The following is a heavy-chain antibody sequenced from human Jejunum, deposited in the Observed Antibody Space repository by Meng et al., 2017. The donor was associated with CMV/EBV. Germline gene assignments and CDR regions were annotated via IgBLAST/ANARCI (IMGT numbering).Heavy chain of an antibody. CDR2: IHGADHT. V-gene: IGHV3-53*01. CDR3: ARGRGAH. J-gene: IGHJ4*02. D-gene: IGHD3-10*01. CDR1: GFPVSGAF. Sequence: PCPAPGFPVSGAFMSWARPAPGKGLEWVSLIHGADHTHYTDSVKGRFSISRDNSKNTVYLQMNSLRVDDTAVYYCARGRGAHWGQGTLVTVSS.